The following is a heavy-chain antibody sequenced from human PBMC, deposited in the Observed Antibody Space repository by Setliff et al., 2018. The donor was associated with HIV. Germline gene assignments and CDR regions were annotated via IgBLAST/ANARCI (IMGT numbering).Heavy chain of an antibody. J-gene: IGHJ4*02. CDR1: GFTFSKAW. Sequence: GGSLRLSCAAAGFTFSKAWMSWFRQTPGKGLEWVGRIKSRTVTETTDVAAPVKGRFTISRDDSQNMVYLQMNSLKTEDTAMYYCAKTGGLNLPESFGDYWGQGTLVTVSS. CDR3: AKTGGLNLPESFGDY. V-gene: IGHV3-15*01. CDR2: IKSRTVTETT. D-gene: IGHD3-16*01.